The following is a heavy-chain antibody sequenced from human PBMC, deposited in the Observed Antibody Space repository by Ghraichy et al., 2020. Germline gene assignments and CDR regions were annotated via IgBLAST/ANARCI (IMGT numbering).Heavy chain of an antibody. CDR1: GFSFNRHW. Sequence: GESLNISCAASGFSFNRHWMSWVRQAPGKGLEWVASIKSDGSDSFYLDSVKGRFTISRDNTENSVSLEMTSLRAEDTAVYYCARDPYGDYKYGGTDYWGRGTLVSVSS. CDR2: IKSDGSDS. V-gene: IGHV3-7*01. CDR3: ARDPYGDYKYGGTDY. D-gene: IGHD4-17*01. J-gene: IGHJ4*02.